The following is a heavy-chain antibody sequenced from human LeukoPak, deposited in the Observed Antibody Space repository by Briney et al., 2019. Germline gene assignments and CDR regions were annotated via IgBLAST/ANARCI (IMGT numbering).Heavy chain of an antibody. D-gene: IGHD6-6*01. CDR1: GFTFSSYW. CDR3: ARDIGRRKAAPPGWFDP. Sequence: GGSLRLSCAASGFTFSSYWMSWVRRAPGKGLEWVASIKQDGSEKYCVDSVKGRFTISRDNANNSLYLQMNSLRADDTAVYYCARDIGRRKAAPPGWFDPWGQGALVTVSS. CDR2: IKQDGSEK. J-gene: IGHJ5*02. V-gene: IGHV3-7*01.